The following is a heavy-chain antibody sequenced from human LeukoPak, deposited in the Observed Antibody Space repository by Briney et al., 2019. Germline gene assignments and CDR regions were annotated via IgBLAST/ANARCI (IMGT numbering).Heavy chain of an antibody. J-gene: IGHJ4*02. CDR2: ISSSSSYV. CDR3: ARDQRYGDYLDY. Sequence: PGGSLRLSCAASGFTFSSYTMNWVRQAPGKGLEWVSSISSSSSYVYYADSLKGRFTISRDNAKNSLYLQMNSLRAEDTAVYYCARDQRYGDYLDYWGQGTLVTVSS. D-gene: IGHD4-17*01. CDR1: GFTFSSYT. V-gene: IGHV3-21*01.